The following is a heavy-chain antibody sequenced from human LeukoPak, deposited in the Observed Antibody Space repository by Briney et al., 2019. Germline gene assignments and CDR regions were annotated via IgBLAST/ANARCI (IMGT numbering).Heavy chain of an antibody. Sequence: GGSLRLSCAASGFSFGSYGIHWVRQAPGKGLEWVAVISHEGSQTYYADSVRGRFTISRDNSKNMVYLQMNSLRVEDTAVYYCARTREKWQVLDYWSQGALVTVSS. CDR2: ISHEGSQT. CDR3: ARTREKWQVLDY. D-gene: IGHD6-19*01. V-gene: IGHV3-30*03. CDR1: GFSFGSYG. J-gene: IGHJ4*02.